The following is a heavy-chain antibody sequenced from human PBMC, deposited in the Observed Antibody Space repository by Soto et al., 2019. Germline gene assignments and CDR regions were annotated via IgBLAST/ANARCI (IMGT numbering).Heavy chain of an antibody. CDR1: GFTFSSYA. CDR2: ISGSGGST. D-gene: IGHD3-22*01. J-gene: IGHJ4*02. CDR3: AKGERATDSSGYYFDSFDY. V-gene: IGHV3-23*01. Sequence: EVQLLESGGGLVQPGGSLRLSCAASGFTFSSYAMSWVRQAPGKGLEWVSAISGSGGSTYYADSVKGRFTISRDNSKNTLYLQMNSLRAEDTAVYYCAKGERATDSSGYYFDSFDYWGQGTLVTVSS.